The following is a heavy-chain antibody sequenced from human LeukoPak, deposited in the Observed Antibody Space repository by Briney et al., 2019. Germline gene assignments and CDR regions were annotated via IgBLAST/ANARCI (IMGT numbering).Heavy chain of an antibody. D-gene: IGHD6-19*01. V-gene: IGHV3-74*01. CDR1: GFTFTTYW. CDR3: ARVFSGRYFYFDS. J-gene: IGHJ4*02. Sequence: PGGSLRLSCAASGFTFTTYWMHWVRQAPGKGLVWVSRINSDGSSTTYADSVKGRFTISRDNAKNTLYLQMNSLRAEDTAMYYCARVFSGRYFYFDSWGQGTLVTVSS. CDR2: INSDGSST.